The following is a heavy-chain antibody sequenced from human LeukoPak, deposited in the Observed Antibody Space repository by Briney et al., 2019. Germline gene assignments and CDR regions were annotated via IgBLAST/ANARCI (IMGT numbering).Heavy chain of an antibody. CDR1: GFTFSSYG. J-gene: IGHJ6*03. CDR2: IRYDGSNK. D-gene: IGHD5-18*01. V-gene: IGHV3-30*02. Sequence: GGSLRLSCAASGFTFSSYGMHWVRQAPGKGLEWVAFIRYDGSNKYYADSVKGRFTISRDNSKNTLSLQVSSLRAEDTAIYYCAKGLKTAVGPYKGYHYYMDVWGKGTTVTVSS. CDR3: AKGLKTAVGPYKGYHYYMDV.